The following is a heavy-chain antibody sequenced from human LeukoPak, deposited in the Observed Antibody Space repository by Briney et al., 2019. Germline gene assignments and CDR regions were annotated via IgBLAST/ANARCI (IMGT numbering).Heavy chain of an antibody. J-gene: IGHJ5*02. CDR3: ARVKGWFYTEPTKDNWFDP. Sequence: PSETLSLTCTVSGGSVSSGSYYWSWIRQPPGTGLEWIGYIYYSGSTNYNPSLKSRVTISVDTSKNQFSLKLSSVTAADTAVYYYARVKGWFYTEPTKDNWFDPWGQGTLVTVSS. CDR2: IYYSGST. V-gene: IGHV4-61*01. CDR1: GGSVSSGSYY. D-gene: IGHD6-19*01.